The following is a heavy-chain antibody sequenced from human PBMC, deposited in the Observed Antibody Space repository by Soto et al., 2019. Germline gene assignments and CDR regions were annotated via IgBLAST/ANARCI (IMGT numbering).Heavy chain of an antibody. Sequence: EVQLVESGGGLVQPGGSLRLSCAACGFTFSSYWMHWVRQAPGKGLVWVSSISTDASSTSYADPVKGRFTISRDNAKNTLFLQRNSVRAEDTAVYYCARLPNKSPQNWGQGTLVIVSP. V-gene: IGHV3-74*01. J-gene: IGHJ1*01. CDR3: ARLPNKSPQN. CDR1: GFTFSSYW. CDR2: ISTDASST.